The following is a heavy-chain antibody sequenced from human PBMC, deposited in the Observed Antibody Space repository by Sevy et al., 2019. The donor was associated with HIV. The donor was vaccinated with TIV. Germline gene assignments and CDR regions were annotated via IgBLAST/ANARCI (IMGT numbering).Heavy chain of an antibody. V-gene: IGHV1-2*02. D-gene: IGHD4-17*01. Sequence: ASVKVSCKASGYIFTDYYIHWVRQAPGQGLEWMAWINSDSSVTNYAQRFQGEVTVTRDPSLSTAYLELTNLKSNDTAIYYCARLTTQPTSDLYGLDVWGQGTTVTVSS. CDR3: ARLTTQPTSDLYGLDV. CDR2: INSDSSVT. CDR1: GYIFTDYY. J-gene: IGHJ6*02.